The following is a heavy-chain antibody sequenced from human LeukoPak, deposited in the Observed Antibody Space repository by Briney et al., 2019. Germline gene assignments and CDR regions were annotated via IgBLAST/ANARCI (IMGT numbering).Heavy chain of an antibody. CDR3: ARGYGDYYFDY. CDR1: GGSFSGYY. CDR2: INHSGST. Sequence: PSGTLSLTCAVYGGSFSGYYWSWIRQPPGKGLEWIGEINHSGSTNYNPSLKSRVTISVDTSKNQFSLKLSSVTAADTAVYYCARGYGDYYFDYWGQGTLVTVSS. D-gene: IGHD4-17*01. J-gene: IGHJ4*02. V-gene: IGHV4-34*01.